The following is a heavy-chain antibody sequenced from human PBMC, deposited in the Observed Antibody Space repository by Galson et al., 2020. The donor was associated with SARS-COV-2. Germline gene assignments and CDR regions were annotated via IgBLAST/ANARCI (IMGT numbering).Heavy chain of an antibody. CDR2: INPHNGDT. Sequence: GESLKISCKTSGYPFTAYDVHWVRQAPGQGLEWMGRINPHNGDTKYAQKFQGRVTMTSDTSINIVYMELSSLRSDDTGVYFCAREGTVTGNFDFWGQGSLLSVTS. V-gene: IGHV1-2*05. CDR1: GYPFTAYD. D-gene: IGHD3-9*01. CDR3: AREGTVTGNFDF. J-gene: IGHJ4*02.